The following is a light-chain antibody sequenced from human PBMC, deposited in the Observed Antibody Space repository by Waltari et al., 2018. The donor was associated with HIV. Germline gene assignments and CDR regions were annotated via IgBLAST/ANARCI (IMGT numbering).Light chain of an antibody. CDR2: QDS. J-gene: IGLJ2*01. V-gene: IGLV3-1*01. CDR3: QAWDSSTVV. Sequence: SYELTKPPSVSVSPGQTASITCPGDKLGDKYACGYQQTPGQSPVLVIYQDSKRPSGILERFSGSNSGNTATLTISGTQAMDEADYYCQAWDSSTVVFGGGTKLTVL. CDR1: KLGDKY.